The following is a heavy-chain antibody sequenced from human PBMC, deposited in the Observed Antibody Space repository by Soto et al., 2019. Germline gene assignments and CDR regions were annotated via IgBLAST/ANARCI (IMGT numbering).Heavy chain of an antibody. Sequence: GGSLRLSCAASGFTFSSYSMHWVRQAPGKGLEWVSGISWNSGSIGYADSMKGRFTISRDNAKNSLYLQMNSLRAEDTALYYCARSGSYSMDYGMDVWGQGTTVTVSS. CDR1: GFTFSSYS. D-gene: IGHD1-26*01. V-gene: IGHV3-9*01. J-gene: IGHJ6*02. CDR3: ARSGSYSMDYGMDV. CDR2: ISWNSGSI.